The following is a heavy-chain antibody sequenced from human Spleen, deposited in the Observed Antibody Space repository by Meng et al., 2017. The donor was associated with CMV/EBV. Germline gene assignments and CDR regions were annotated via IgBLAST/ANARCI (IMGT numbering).Heavy chain of an antibody. J-gene: IGHJ4*02. V-gene: IGHV3-30*04. CDR3: ARDEEGPYNSGWYGY. CDR1: GFTFSSYE. Sequence: GGSLRLSCTVSGFTFSSYEMNWVRQAPGKGLEWVAVISYDGSNKYYADSVKDRFTISRDNSKNTLYLQMNSLRAEDTAVYYCARDEEGPYNSGWYGYWGQGTLVTVSS. D-gene: IGHD6-19*01. CDR2: ISYDGSNK.